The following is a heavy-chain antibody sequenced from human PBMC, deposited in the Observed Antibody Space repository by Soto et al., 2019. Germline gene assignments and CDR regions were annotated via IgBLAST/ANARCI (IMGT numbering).Heavy chain of an antibody. CDR3: ARAYGDYVFDF. D-gene: IGHD4-17*01. CDR2: IYYSGST. J-gene: IGHJ4*02. Sequence: SETRSLTCTVTGGSISSYYWSWIRQPPGKGLEWIGYIYYSGSTNYNPSLKSRVTISVDTSKNQFSLKLSSVTAADTAVCYCARAYGDYVFDFWGQGTLVTVS. V-gene: IGHV4-59*01. CDR1: GGSISSYY.